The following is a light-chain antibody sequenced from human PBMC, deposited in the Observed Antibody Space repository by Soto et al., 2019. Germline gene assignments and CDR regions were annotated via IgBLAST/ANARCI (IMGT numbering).Light chain of an antibody. Sequence: SVLTQPPSVSGSPGESVTISCTGTSSDVGSYNRVSWYQQPPGTAPKLMIYEVSNRPSGVPDRFSGSKSGNTASLTISGLQAEDEADYYRSSYTSSSTPYVFGTGTKVTVL. CDR3: SSYTSSSTPYV. J-gene: IGLJ1*01. CDR1: SSDVGSYNR. V-gene: IGLV2-18*02. CDR2: EVS.